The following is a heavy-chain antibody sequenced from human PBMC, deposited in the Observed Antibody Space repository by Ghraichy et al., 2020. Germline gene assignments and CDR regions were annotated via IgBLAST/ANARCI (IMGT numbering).Heavy chain of an antibody. CDR1: GFTVSSNY. CDR2: IYSGGST. V-gene: IGHV3-53*01. J-gene: IGHJ3*02. CDR3: ARGLYYYDSSGYAFDI. Sequence: GSLRLSCAASGFTVSSNYMSWVRQAPGKGLEWVSVIYSGGSTYYADSVKGRFTISRDNSKNTLYLQMNSLRAEDTAVYYCARGLYYYDSSGYAFDIWGQGTMVTVSS. D-gene: IGHD3-22*01.